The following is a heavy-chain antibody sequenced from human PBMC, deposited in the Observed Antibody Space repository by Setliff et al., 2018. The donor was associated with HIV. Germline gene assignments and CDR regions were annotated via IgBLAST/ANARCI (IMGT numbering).Heavy chain of an antibody. J-gene: IGHJ3*01. V-gene: IGHV4-59*11. CDR2: IYNSGST. Sequence: PSETLSLTCTVSGGSISTHYWNWIRQPPGKGLEWIGNIYNSGSTKYNPSLKSRVTLSVDTSKNQFSLMLSSVTAADTAVYYCARALGGGYGHAFDVWGQGAMVTVSS. D-gene: IGHD5-12*01. CDR1: GGSISTHY. CDR3: ARALGGGYGHAFDV.